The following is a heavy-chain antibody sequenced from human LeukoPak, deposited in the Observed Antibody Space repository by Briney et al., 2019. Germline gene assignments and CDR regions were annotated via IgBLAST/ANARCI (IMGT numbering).Heavy chain of an antibody. CDR2: ISYDGSNK. Sequence: GGSLRLSCAASGFTFSSYGMHWVRQAPGKGLEWVAVISYDGSNKYYADSVKGRFTISRDNSKNTLYLQMNSLRAEDTAVYYCARVGDSSYDLGYWGQGTLVTVSS. CDR3: ARVGDSSYDLGY. CDR1: GFTFSSYG. V-gene: IGHV3-30*03. J-gene: IGHJ4*02. D-gene: IGHD5-12*01.